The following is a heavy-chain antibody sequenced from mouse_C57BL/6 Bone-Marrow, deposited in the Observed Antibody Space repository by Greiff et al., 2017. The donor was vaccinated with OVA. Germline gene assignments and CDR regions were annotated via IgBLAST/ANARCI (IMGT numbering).Heavy chain of an antibody. CDR2: ISYSGST. CDR1: GYSITSGYD. Sequence: EVKLQQSGPGMVKPSQSLSLTCTVTGYSITSGYDWHWIRHFPGNKLEWMGYISYSGSTNYNPSLKSRISITHDTSKNHFFLKLNSVTTEDTATYYCAREGYDEGGSFDYWGQGTTLTVSS. J-gene: IGHJ2*01. V-gene: IGHV3-1*01. CDR3: AREGYDEGGSFDY. D-gene: IGHD2-2*01.